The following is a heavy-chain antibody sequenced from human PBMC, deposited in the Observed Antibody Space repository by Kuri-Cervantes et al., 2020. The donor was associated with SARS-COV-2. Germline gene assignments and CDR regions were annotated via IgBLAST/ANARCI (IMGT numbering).Heavy chain of an antibody. D-gene: IGHD1-26*01. V-gene: IGHV4-61*08. J-gene: IGHJ4*02. CDR3: ARDRWDDYIDY. Sequence: SETLSLTCTVSGGSISSGDYYWSWIRQPPGKGLEWIGYIYYSGSTNYNPSLKSRVTISVDTSKNQFSLKLSSVTAADTAVYYCARDRWDDYIDYWGQGTLVTVSS. CDR1: GGSISSGDYY. CDR2: IYYSGST.